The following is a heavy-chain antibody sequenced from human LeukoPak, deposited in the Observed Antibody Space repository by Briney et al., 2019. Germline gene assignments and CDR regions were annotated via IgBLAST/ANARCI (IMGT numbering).Heavy chain of an antibody. V-gene: IGHV1-18*01. CDR2: VSVYSGKP. CDR3: ARGPTIVGVATTTDF. Sequence: ASVKVSFKASGYTFTRYGISWVRQAPGQGLEWMGWVSVYSGKPNYIQNLQGRLTMTTDTSTSTAYMELRSLRADDTAVYYCARGPTIVGVATTTDFWGQGTLVTVST. CDR1: GYTFTRYG. J-gene: IGHJ4*02. D-gene: IGHD3-3*01.